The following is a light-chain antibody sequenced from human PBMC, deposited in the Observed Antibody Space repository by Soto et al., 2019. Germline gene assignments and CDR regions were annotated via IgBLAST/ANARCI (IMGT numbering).Light chain of an antibody. CDR1: SSNIGGTNY. V-gene: IGLV1-47*02. J-gene: IGLJ2*01. Sequence: QSVLTQPPSASGTPGQRVFISCSGSSSNIGGTNYAYWYQQLPGAAPKLLMHSNNLRPSGVPERISGSKSGTSASLAISGLRSEDEAVYYCASWDDILGAVIFGGWTKLTVL. CDR3: ASWDDILGAVI. CDR2: SNN.